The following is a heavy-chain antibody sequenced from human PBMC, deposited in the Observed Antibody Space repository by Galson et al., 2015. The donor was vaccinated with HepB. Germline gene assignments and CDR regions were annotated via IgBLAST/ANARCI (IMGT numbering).Heavy chain of an antibody. V-gene: IGHV3-9*01. CDR3: AKDIAGTTVTTYYYYYGMDV. CDR2: ISWNSGSI. Sequence: SLRLSCAASGFTFDDYAMHWVRQAPGKGLEWVSGISWNSGSIGYADSVKGRFTISRDNAKNSLYLQMNSLRAEDTALYYCAKDIAGTTVTTYYYYYGMDVWGQGTTVTVSS. J-gene: IGHJ6*02. CDR1: GFTFDDYA. D-gene: IGHD4-17*01.